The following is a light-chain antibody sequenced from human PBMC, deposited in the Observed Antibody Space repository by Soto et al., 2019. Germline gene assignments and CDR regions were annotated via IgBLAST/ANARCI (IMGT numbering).Light chain of an antibody. CDR1: TGAVTSGHY. J-gene: IGLJ2*01. Sequence: QAVVTQEPSLTVSPGGTVTLTCGSSTGAVTSGHYPYWFQQKPGQAPRTLIYDTSNKHSWTPARFSGSLLGGKAALTLSGAQPEDEAEYCCLLSYSGPVFGGGTKVTVL. V-gene: IGLV7-46*01. CDR3: LLSYSGPV. CDR2: DTS.